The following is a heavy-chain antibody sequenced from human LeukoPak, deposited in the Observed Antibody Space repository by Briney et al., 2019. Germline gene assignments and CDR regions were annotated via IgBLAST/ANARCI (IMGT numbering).Heavy chain of an antibody. D-gene: IGHD3-10*01. CDR2: IYYSGNT. CDR1: GVSISSSNSY. V-gene: IGHV4-39*02. Sequence: SETLSLTCTVSGVSISSSNSYWGWIRQPPGKGLEWIGSIYYSGNTHYNASLKSQVSISIDTSKNQFSLKLSSVTAADTAVYYCAREESDYGSGSYADYWGQGTLVTVSS. J-gene: IGHJ4*02. CDR3: AREESDYGSGSYADY.